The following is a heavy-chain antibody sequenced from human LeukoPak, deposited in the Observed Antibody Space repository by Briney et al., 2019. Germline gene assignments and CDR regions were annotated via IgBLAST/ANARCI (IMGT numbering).Heavy chain of an antibody. Sequence: PSETLPLTCAVSGVSITSDNWWTWVRQPPGKGLEWIGAIYHSGSTDYNPSLKSRVTISVDKSKNQFSLKLSSVTAADTAVYFCARQRDGMDVWGQGTTVTVSS. CDR3: ARQRDGMDV. CDR1: GVSITSDNW. V-gene: IGHV4-4*02. CDR2: IYHSGST. J-gene: IGHJ6*02.